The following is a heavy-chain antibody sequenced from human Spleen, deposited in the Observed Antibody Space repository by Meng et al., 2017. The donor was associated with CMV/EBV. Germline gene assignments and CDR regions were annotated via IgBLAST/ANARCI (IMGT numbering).Heavy chain of an antibody. Sequence: GESLKISCAASGFTFNNYAMSWVRQAPGKGLEWVSYISASSSTIFYADSVRGRFTISRDNAKNSLYLQMNSLRVDDTAVYYCARDLLEWLGKSYYYGLDVWGQGTTVTVSS. CDR3: ARDLLEWLGKSYYYGLDV. V-gene: IGHV3-48*03. CDR2: ISASSSTI. CDR1: GFTFNNYA. J-gene: IGHJ6*02. D-gene: IGHD6-19*01.